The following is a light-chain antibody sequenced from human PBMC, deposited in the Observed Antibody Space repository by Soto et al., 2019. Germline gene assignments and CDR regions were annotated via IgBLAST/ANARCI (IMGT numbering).Light chain of an antibody. Sequence: EIVLTQSPGTLSLSPGEIATLSFSASQSVSSSYLAWYQQKPGQAPRLLIYGASSRATGIPDRFSGSGSGTEFTLTISSLQSEDFAVYYCQQYNNWPPGTFGQGTKVDIK. CDR2: GAS. V-gene: IGKV3-20*01. J-gene: IGKJ1*01. CDR3: QQYNNWPPGT. CDR1: QSVSSSY.